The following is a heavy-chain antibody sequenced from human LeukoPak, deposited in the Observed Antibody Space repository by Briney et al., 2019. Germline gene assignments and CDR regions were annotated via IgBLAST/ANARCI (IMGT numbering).Heavy chain of an antibody. V-gene: IGHV3-33*06. CDR3: AKEGDYCSSSGCHKRGIDY. D-gene: IGHD2-2*01. Sequence: HPGTSLRLSCAASGFTFSHYAMHWVRQAPGKGLEWVAVIWYDGSHDTYTDSVKGRFTVSRDNFKNALHLQMNSLRVEDTAVYYCAKEGDYCSSSGCHKRGIDYWGQGTLVTVSS. J-gene: IGHJ4*02. CDR1: GFTFSHYA. CDR2: IWYDGSHD.